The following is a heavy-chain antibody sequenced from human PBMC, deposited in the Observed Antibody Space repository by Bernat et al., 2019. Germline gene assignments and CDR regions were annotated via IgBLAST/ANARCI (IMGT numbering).Heavy chain of an antibody. J-gene: IGHJ6*03. D-gene: IGHD1-26*01. V-gene: IGHV1-69*01. CDR3: ASGSYGDYYYMDV. CDR2: IIPIFGTP. CDR1: GGTFSRYA. Sequence: QVQLVQSGAEVKKPGSSVKVSCKASGGTFSRYAISWVRQAPGQGLEWMGGIIPIFGTPNYAQKFQGRVTITADESTSTAYMGLRSLRSEDTAVYYCASGSYGDYYYMDVWGKGTTVSVSS.